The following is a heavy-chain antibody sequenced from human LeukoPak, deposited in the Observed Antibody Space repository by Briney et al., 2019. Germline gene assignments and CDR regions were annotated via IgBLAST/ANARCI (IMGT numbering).Heavy chain of an antibody. CDR2: VSGSGGST. V-gene: IGHV3-23*01. CDR1: GFTFSSYG. Sequence: PGGSLRLSCAASGFTFSSYGMHWVRQAPGKGLEWVSAVSGSGGSTYYADSVKGRFTISRDNSKNTLYLQMNSLRAEDTAVYYYAKDRRELRRRVAIGPSDYWGQGTLVTVSS. CDR3: AKDRRELRRRVAIGPSDY. D-gene: IGHD1-26*01. J-gene: IGHJ4*02.